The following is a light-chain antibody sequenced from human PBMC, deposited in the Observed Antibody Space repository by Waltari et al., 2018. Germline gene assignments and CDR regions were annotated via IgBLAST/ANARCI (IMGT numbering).Light chain of an antibody. V-gene: IGLV2-14*03. CDR3: CSYTNVGSWV. Sequence: QSALTQPASVSGSPGQSITISCTGTSRDVGNYNYVSWYQQHPGPAPKLIISDVRDRPPGVSHRFSGSKSGNTASLTISGLQAEDEGDYYCCSYTNVGSWVFGGGTKVTVL. CDR2: DVR. CDR1: SRDVGNYNY. J-gene: IGLJ3*02.